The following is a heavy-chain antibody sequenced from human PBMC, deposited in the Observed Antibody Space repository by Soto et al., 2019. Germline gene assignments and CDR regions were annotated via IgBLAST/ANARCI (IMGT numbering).Heavy chain of an antibody. CDR3: TRGLPLVLDVFAAHQANYNYFDP. CDR2: INGGNGNT. V-gene: IGHV1-3*01. CDR1: GYTFTTYP. J-gene: IGHJ5*02. D-gene: IGHD2-21*01. Sequence: QVQLVQSGAEVKKPGASVKVSCTASGYTFTTYPIHWVRQAPGQSLEWMGWINGGNGNTKYSQKFQDRVTITRDKSARTAYMALASLTSEDTAVYYCTRGLPLVLDVFAAHQANYNYFDPWVQGALVTVSS.